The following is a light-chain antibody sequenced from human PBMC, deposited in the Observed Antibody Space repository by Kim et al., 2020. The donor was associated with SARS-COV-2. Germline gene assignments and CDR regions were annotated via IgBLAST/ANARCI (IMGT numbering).Light chain of an antibody. Sequence: ASVGDRVTITCRASQGISNVLGWYQQKPGKAPKRLIYSASTLQSGVPSRFSGSGFGTEFTLTISSLQLEDFATYYCHQYNVLPRTFGQGTKVDIK. J-gene: IGKJ1*01. CDR2: SAS. V-gene: IGKV1-17*01. CDR1: QGISNV. CDR3: HQYNVLPRT.